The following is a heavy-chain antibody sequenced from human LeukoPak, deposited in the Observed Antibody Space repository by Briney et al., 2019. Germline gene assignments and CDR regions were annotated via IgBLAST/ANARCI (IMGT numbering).Heavy chain of an antibody. Sequence: ETLSLTCAVYGGSFSGHYWSWIRQPPGKGLEWIGEINHSGSTNYNPSLKSRVTISVDTSKNQFSLKLSSVTAADTAVYYCARHRGIQLWFQRRRLAAFDIWGQGTMVTVSS. V-gene: IGHV4-34*01. J-gene: IGHJ3*02. CDR1: GGSFSGHY. CDR3: ARHRGIQLWFQRRRLAAFDI. CDR2: INHSGST. D-gene: IGHD5-18*01.